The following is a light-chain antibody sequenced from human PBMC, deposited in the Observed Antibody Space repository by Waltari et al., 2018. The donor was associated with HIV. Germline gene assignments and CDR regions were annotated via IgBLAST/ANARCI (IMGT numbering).Light chain of an antibody. CDR3: QSYDSRLSGSV. V-gene: IGLV1-40*01. J-gene: IGLJ3*02. Sequence: QSALTQPPSVSAAPGQRVTISCTGTSSNIGTGSDVHWYQQLPGPTPNLLSYANTNLPSAVPDRVSGSKSGTSASLAITGLQAEDEADYYCQSYDSRLSGSVFGGGTKLTVL. CDR2: ANT. CDR1: SSNIGTGSD.